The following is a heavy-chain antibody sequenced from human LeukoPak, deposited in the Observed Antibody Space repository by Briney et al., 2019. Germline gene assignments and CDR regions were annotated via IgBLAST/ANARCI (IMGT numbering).Heavy chain of an antibody. CDR2: ISAGNDI. V-gene: IGHV3-23*01. D-gene: IGHD6-13*01. J-gene: IGHJ4*02. Sequence: GGSLRLSCAASGFSFNNYAMVWVRQTPGKGLEWVSVISAGNDIVYADSVKGRFTISRDNAMNSLYLQMNSLRAEDTAIYYCARSLPYGTTWYGRSDFWGQGTLVTVSS. CDR3: ARSLPYGTTWYGRSDF. CDR1: GFSFNNYA.